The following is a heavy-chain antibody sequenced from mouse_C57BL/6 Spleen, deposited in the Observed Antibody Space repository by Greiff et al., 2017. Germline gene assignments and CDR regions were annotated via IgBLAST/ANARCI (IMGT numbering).Heavy chain of an antibody. J-gene: IGHJ4*01. Sequence: VQLQQSGPELVKPGASVKISCKASGYAFSSSWMNWVKQRPGKGLEWIGRIYPGDGDTNYNGKFKGKATLTADKSSSTAYMQLSSLTSEDSAVYFGARIPGKAYAMDYWGQGTSVTVSS. D-gene: IGHD4-1*01. V-gene: IGHV1-82*01. CDR3: ARIPGKAYAMDY. CDR2: IYPGDGDT. CDR1: GYAFSSSW.